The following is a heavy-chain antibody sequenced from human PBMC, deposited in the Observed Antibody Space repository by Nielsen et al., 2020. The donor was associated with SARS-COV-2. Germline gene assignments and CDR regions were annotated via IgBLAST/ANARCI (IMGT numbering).Heavy chain of an antibody. V-gene: IGHV3-30*18. CDR3: AKDRDSSGWYRAFSN. D-gene: IGHD6-19*01. CDR1: GFTFSSYG. J-gene: IGHJ4*02. CDR2: ISYDGSNK. Sequence: GESLKISCAASGFTFSSYGMHWVRQAPGKGLEWVAVISYDGSNKYYADSVKGRFTISRDNSKNTLYLQMNSLRAEDTAVYYCAKDRDSSGWYRAFSNWGQGTLVTVSS.